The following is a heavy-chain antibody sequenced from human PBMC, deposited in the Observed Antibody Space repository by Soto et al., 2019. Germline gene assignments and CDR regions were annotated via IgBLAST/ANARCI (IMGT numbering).Heavy chain of an antibody. D-gene: IGHD3-3*01. CDR1: GGSFSGYY. Sequence: KSSETLSLTCAVYGGSFSGYYWSWIRQPPGKGLEWIGEINHSGSTNYNPSLKSRVTISVDTSKNQFSLKLSSVTAADTAVYYCARWGGLRFLEWLPNTLYYYYGMDVWGQGTTVTVSS. CDR2: INHSGST. CDR3: ARWGGLRFLEWLPNTLYYYYGMDV. J-gene: IGHJ6*02. V-gene: IGHV4-34*01.